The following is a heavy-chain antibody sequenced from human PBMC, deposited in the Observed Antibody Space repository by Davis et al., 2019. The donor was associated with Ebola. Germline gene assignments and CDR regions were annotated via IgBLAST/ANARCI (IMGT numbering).Heavy chain of an antibody. Sequence: GGSLRLSCAASGFTFSSYGMHWVRQAPGKGLEWVAVIWYDGSNKYYADSVKGRFTISRDNSKNTLYLQMNSLRAEDTAVYYCARLFEDIVVVVAATPDYWGQGTLVTVSS. J-gene: IGHJ4*02. CDR1: GFTFSSYG. V-gene: IGHV3-33*01. D-gene: IGHD2-15*01. CDR3: ARLFEDIVVVVAATPDY. CDR2: IWYDGSNK.